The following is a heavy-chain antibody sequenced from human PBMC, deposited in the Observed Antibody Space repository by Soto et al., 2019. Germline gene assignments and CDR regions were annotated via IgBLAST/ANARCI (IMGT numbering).Heavy chain of an antibody. Sequence: ETLSRTCTVSGVSISSSNWWSWVRQPPGKGLEWIGEIYHSGSTNYNPSLKSRVTISVDKSKKQFSLKLSSVTDADTAVYYCARALMATIDYWGQGTLVTVSS. J-gene: IGHJ4*02. CDR1: GVSISSSNW. V-gene: IGHV4-4*02. D-gene: IGHD5-12*01. CDR3: ARALMATIDY. CDR2: IYHSGST.